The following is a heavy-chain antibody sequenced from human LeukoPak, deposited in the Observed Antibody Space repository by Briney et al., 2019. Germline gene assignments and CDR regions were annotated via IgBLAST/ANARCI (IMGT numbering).Heavy chain of an antibody. Sequence: GGSLRLSCAASGFTVSSNYMSWVRQAPGKGLEGVSVMYSGGSTFYADSVKGRFTISRDNSKNTLYLQMNSLRVEDTSVYYCARDEGFHGSGSNWGQGTLVTVSS. CDR1: GFTVSSNY. CDR3: ARDEGFHGSGSN. V-gene: IGHV3-66*01. D-gene: IGHD3-10*01. J-gene: IGHJ4*02. CDR2: MYSGGST.